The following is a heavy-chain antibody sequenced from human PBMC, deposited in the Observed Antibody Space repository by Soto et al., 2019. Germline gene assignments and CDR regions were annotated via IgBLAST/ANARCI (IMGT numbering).Heavy chain of an antibody. D-gene: IGHD6-13*01. Sequence: HPGGSLRLSXAASGFTFSSYAMHWVRQAPGKGLEWVAVISYDGSNKYYADSVKGRFTISRDNSKNTLYLQMNSLRAEDTAVYYCARAWYSSSWDPWGQGTLVTVSS. CDR2: ISYDGSNK. CDR3: ARAWYSSSWDP. V-gene: IGHV3-30-3*01. CDR1: GFTFSSYA. J-gene: IGHJ5*02.